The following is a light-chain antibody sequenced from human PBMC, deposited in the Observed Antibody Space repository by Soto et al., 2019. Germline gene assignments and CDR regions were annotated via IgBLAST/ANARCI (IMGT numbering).Light chain of an antibody. Sequence: EIVMTQSPATLSVSPGERATLSCRASQSVSNNLAWYQQKPGQAPRLLIYGASSRATGIPDRFSGSGSGTDFTLTISRLEPEDFAVYYCQQYGSSPLTFGGGTKVDI. CDR1: QSVSNN. CDR3: QQYGSSPLT. CDR2: GAS. J-gene: IGKJ4*01. V-gene: IGKV3-20*01.